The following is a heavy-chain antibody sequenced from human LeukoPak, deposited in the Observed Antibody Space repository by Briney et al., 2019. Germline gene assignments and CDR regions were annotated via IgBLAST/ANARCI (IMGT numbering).Heavy chain of an antibody. V-gene: IGHV1-2*02. Sequence: ASVKVSCKVSGYTLTELSMHWVRQAPGQGLEWMGWINPNSGGTNYAQKFQGRVTMTRDTSISTAYMELSRLRSDDTAVYYCARGRWERNWFDPWGQGTLVTVSS. D-gene: IGHD1-26*01. CDR2: INPNSGGT. J-gene: IGHJ5*02. CDR3: ARGRWERNWFDP. CDR1: GYTLTELS.